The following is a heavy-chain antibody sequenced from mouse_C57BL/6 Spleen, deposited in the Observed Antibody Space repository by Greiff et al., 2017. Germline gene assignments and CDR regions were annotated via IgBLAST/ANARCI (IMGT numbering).Heavy chain of an antibody. CDR3: TRLASNPYAMDY. D-gene: IGHD2-5*01. Sequence: VQLQQSGTVLARPGASVKMSCKTSGYTFTSYWMHWVKQRPGQGLEWIGAIYPGNSDTSYNQKFKGKAKLTAVTSASTAYMELSSLTNEDSAVYYCTRLASNPYAMDYWGQGTSVTVSS. CDR1: GYTFTSYW. V-gene: IGHV1-5*01. J-gene: IGHJ4*01. CDR2: IYPGNSDT.